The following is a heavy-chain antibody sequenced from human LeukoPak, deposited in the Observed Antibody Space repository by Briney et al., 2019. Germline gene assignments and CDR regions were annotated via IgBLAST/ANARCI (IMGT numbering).Heavy chain of an antibody. D-gene: IGHD2-15*01. V-gene: IGHV4-59*01. CDR2: IYYSGST. CDR3: AREGGGYCIGGSCYSGGYFDY. J-gene: IGHJ4*02. Sequence: SETLSLTCTVSGGSISSYYWSWIRQPPGKGLEWIGYIYYSGSTNYNPSLKSRVTISVDTSKNQFSLKLSSVTAADTAVYYCAREGGGYCIGGSCYSGGYFDYWGQGTLVTVSS. CDR1: GGSISSYY.